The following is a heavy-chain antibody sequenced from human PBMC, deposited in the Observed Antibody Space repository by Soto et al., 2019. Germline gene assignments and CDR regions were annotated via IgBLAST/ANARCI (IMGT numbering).Heavy chain of an antibody. D-gene: IGHD3-9*01. V-gene: IGHV1-69*06. J-gene: IGHJ4*02. CDR2: IIPIFGTA. CDR1: GGTFSSYA. Sequence: SVKVSFKASGGTFSSYAISWLRQAPGQGLEWMGGIIPIFGTANYAQKFQGRVTITADKSTSTAYMELSSLRSEDTAVYYCAIGQLRYFDWGDYWGQGTLVTVSS. CDR3: AIGQLRYFDWGDY.